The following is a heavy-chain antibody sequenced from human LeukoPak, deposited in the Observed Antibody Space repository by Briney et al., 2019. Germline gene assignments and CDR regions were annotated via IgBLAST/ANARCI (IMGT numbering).Heavy chain of an antibody. CDR1: GFTFISYW. CDR2: IEPDGSGK. V-gene: IGHV3-7*01. CDR3: VTSWVRQQRDF. Sequence: GGPSLSFSASGFTFISYWMSWVRQAPGKGLAWVADIEPDGSGKTYVDSVKGRFTISRDNAQQSLYLQMDTLTAEDTAVYYCVTSWVRQQRDFWGQGTLVTVSS. J-gene: IGHJ4*02. D-gene: IGHD3-10*01.